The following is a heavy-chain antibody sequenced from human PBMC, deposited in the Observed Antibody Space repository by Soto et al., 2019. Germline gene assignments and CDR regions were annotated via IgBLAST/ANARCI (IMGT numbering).Heavy chain of an antibody. CDR2: ISAYNGYT. Sequence: QVPLVQSGAEVKKAGASVKVSCKASGYTFTDYGVTWVRQAPGQGLEWMGWISAYNGYTNYAQKFRGRLTMTTDTSTNTIYMELRSLRSDDTAVYYCARTMMITFGGNDASDIWGRGTMVTVSS. J-gene: IGHJ3*02. CDR3: ARTMMITFGGNDASDI. V-gene: IGHV1-18*01. D-gene: IGHD3-16*01. CDR1: GYTFTDYG.